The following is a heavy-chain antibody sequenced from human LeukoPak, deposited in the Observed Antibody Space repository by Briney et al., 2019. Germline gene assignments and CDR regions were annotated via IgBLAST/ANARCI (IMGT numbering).Heavy chain of an antibody. Sequence: PGESLKISCKGSGYSFTSYWIGWVRQMPGKGLEWMGIIYPGDSDTRYSPSFQGQVTISADKSISTAYLQWSSLKASDTAMYYCARLGIVGSKNPSRFDYWGQGTLVTVSS. CDR3: ARLGIVGSKNPSRFDY. V-gene: IGHV5-51*01. CDR1: GYSFTSYW. D-gene: IGHD1-26*01. J-gene: IGHJ4*02. CDR2: IYPGDSDT.